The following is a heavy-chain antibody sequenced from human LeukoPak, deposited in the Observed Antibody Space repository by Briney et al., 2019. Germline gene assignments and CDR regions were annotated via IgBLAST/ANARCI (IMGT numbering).Heavy chain of an antibody. D-gene: IGHD2-15*01. CDR1: GYTFTSYE. Sequence: ASVKVSCKASGYTFTSYEINWVRQATGQGLEWMGWMNPNSGNTGYAQKFQSRVTMTRDTSISTAYMELSSLRSEDTAVYYCARAVAANDYWGQGTLVTVPS. V-gene: IGHV1-8*01. CDR2: MNPNSGNT. CDR3: ARAVAANDY. J-gene: IGHJ4*02.